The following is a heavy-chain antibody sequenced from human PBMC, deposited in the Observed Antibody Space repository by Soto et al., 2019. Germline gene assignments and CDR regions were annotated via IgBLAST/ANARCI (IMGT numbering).Heavy chain of an antibody. CDR2: INAGNGNT. V-gene: IGHV1-3*01. D-gene: IGHD3-3*01. CDR3: ASSRITIFGVVTRPYNWFDP. CDR1: GYTFTSYA. Sequence: GASVKVSCKASGYTFTSYAMHWVRQAPGQRLEWMGWINAGNGNTKYSQKFQGRVNITRDTSASTAYMELSSLRSEDTAVYYCASSRITIFGVVTRPYNWFDPWGQGTLGTVSS. J-gene: IGHJ5*02.